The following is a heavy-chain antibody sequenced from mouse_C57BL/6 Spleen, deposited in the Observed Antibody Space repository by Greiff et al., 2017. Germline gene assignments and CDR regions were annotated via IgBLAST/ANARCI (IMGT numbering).Heavy chain of an antibody. CDR2: ISSGSSTI. V-gene: IGHV5-17*01. D-gene: IGHD1-1*01. J-gene: IGHJ4*01. Sequence: DVKLVESGGGLVKPGGSLKLSCAASGFTFSDYGMHWVRQAPEKGLEWVAYISSGSSTIYYADTVKGRFTISRDNAKNTLFLQMTSLRSEDTAMYYCAPTTVVATDAMDYWGQGTSVTVSS. CDR1: GFTFSDYG. CDR3: APTTVVATDAMDY.